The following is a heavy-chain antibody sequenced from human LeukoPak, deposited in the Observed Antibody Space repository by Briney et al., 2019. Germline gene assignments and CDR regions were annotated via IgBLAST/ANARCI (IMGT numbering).Heavy chain of an antibody. J-gene: IGHJ4*02. CDR2: IIPIFGTA. Sequence: SVKVSCKASGGTFSSYAISWVRQAPGQGLEWMGGIIPIFGTANYAQKFQGRVTITADESTSTAYMELSSLRSEDTAVYHCARHPYSSSWPIPYYFDYWGQGTLVTVSS. CDR3: ARHPYSSSWPIPYYFDY. D-gene: IGHD6-13*01. CDR1: GGTFSSYA. V-gene: IGHV1-69*01.